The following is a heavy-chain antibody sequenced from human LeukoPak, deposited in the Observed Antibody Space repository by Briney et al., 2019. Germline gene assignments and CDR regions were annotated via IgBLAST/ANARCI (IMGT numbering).Heavy chain of an antibody. J-gene: IGHJ5*02. Sequence: GESLKISCKGSGYSFTSYWIGWVRQMPGKGLEWMGIIYPGDSDTRYSPSFQGQVTISADKSISTAYLQWSSLKASDTAMHYCARQGTHGGSYGSTWFDPWGQGTLVTVSS. D-gene: IGHD1-26*01. CDR1: GYSFTSYW. CDR2: IYPGDSDT. CDR3: ARQGTHGGSYGSTWFDP. V-gene: IGHV5-51*01.